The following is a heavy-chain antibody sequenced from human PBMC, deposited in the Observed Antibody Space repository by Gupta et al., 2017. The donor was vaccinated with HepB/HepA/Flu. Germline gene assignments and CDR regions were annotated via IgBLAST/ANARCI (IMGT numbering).Heavy chain of an antibody. CDR3: ASQYSSSSYDYGMDV. CDR1: GGSISSGGYY. CDR2: IYYSGST. Sequence: QVQLQESGPGLVKPSQTLSLTCTVSGGSISSGGYYWSWIRQHPGKGLEWIGYIYYSGSTYYNPSLKGRVTISVDTSKNQFSLKLSSVTAADTAVYYCASQYSSSSYDYGMDVWGQGTTVTVSS. V-gene: IGHV4-31*03. J-gene: IGHJ6*02. D-gene: IGHD6-6*01.